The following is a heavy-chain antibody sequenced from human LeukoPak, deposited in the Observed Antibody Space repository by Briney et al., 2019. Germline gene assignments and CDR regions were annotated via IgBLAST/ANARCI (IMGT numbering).Heavy chain of an antibody. J-gene: IGHJ4*02. CDR2: IYTSGST. V-gene: IGHV4-61*02. CDR1: GGSISSGSYY. CDR3: ARNTKGYPSFDY. Sequence: PSQTLSLTCTVSGGSISSGSYYWSWIRQPAGKGLEWIGRIYTSGSTNYNPSLKSRVTISVDTSKNQFSLKLSSVTAADTAVYYCARNTKGYPSFDYWGQGTLVTVSS. D-gene: IGHD5-12*01.